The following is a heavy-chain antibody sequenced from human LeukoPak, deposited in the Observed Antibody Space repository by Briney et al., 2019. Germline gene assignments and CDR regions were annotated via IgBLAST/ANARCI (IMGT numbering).Heavy chain of an antibody. J-gene: IGHJ4*02. CDR1: GFTFRDYV. CDR2: ITSSSGSM. V-gene: IGHV3-23*01. CDR3: ARDCTGGSCYSDY. Sequence: GGSLRLSCAASGFTFRDYVMSWVRQAPGKGVVWVSAITSSSGSMYYADSVRGRFTISRDNSKKTLHLQMNSLTADDTAIYYCARDCTGGSCYSDYWGQGTLVTVSS. D-gene: IGHD2-15*01.